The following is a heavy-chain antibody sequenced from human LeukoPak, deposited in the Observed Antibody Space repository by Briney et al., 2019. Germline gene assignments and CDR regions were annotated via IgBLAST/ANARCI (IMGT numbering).Heavy chain of an antibody. J-gene: IGHJ4*02. CDR2: ISSSSSYI. Sequence: RGSLRLSCAASGFTFSSYSMNWVRQAPGKGLEWVSSISSSSSYIYYADSVKGRFTISRDNVKNSLYLQMNSLRAEDTAVYYCARAMDSSPAGGWGQGTLVTVSS. V-gene: IGHV3-21*01. CDR1: GFTFSSYS. D-gene: IGHD6-13*01. CDR3: ARAMDSSPAGG.